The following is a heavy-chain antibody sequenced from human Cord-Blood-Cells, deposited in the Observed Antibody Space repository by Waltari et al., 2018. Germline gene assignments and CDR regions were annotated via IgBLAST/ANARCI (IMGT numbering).Heavy chain of an antibody. Sequence: QVQLVESGGGVVQPGRSLRRSCAASGFTFRSYGMHWVRQAPGKGLEWVAVISYDGSNKYYADSVKGRFTISRDNSKNTLYLQMNSLRAEDTAVYYCAKEGRYYFDYWGQGTLVTVSS. CDR3: AKEGRYYFDY. CDR1: GFTFRSYG. J-gene: IGHJ4*02. CDR2: ISYDGSNK. D-gene: IGHD3-10*01. V-gene: IGHV3-30*18.